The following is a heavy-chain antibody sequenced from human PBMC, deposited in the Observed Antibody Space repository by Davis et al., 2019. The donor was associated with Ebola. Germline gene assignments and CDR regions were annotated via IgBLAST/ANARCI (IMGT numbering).Heavy chain of an antibody. CDR3: VRDYGRGWSSFYYYMDV. Sequence: LSLTCAASGFTLSSYGMNWVRQAPGKGLEWVSYVSSSGRTIYCADSVKDRFTISRDNAKNSLYLQMNGLRAEDTAVYYCVRDYGRGWSSFYYYMDVWGKGTTVTVSS. D-gene: IGHD3-10*01. CDR1: GFTLSSYG. CDR2: VSSSGRTI. J-gene: IGHJ6*03. V-gene: IGHV3-48*03.